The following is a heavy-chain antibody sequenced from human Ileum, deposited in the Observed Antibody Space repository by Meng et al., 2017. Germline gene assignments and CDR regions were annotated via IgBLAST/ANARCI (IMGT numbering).Heavy chain of an antibody. D-gene: IGHD6-13*01. CDR3: SREPPAAAGTGDYY. Sequence: QVQLQESGPGMVKPSQTLSLTCTVSGGSISSGGYYWSWIRQHPGKGLEWIGYIYYSGTTYYNPSLKSRVTISVDTSKNQFSLKLSSVTAEDTAVHYWSREPPAAAGTGDYYWSQGTLVTVSS. V-gene: IGHV4-31*03. J-gene: IGHJ4*02. CDR1: GGSISSGGYY. CDR2: IYYSGTT.